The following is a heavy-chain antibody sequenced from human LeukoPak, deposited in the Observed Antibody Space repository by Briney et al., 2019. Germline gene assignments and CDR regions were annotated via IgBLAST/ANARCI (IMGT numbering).Heavy chain of an antibody. CDR1: GYTFTDYY. J-gene: IGHJ3*02. Sequence: GASVKISCKASGYTFTDYYVHWVRQAPGQGLEWMGWINPNSGGTNYAQKFQGRVTMTRDTSISTAYMELSRLRSDDTAVYYCARDPWEDIVVVPAAARAFDIWGQGTMVTVSS. V-gene: IGHV1-2*02. CDR3: ARDPWEDIVVVPAAARAFDI. CDR2: INPNSGGT. D-gene: IGHD2-2*01.